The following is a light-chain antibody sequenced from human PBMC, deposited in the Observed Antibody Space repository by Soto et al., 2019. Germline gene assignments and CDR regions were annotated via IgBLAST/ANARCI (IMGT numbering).Light chain of an antibody. Sequence: DIVMTQSPLSLPVTPGEPASISCRSSQSLLQSNGYNYLDWYLQKPGQSPQLLIYLGSNRASGVSDRLGGSGSGTDFTLKISRVEAEDVGVYYCMQALQTPLTFGGGTKVEIK. CDR1: QSLLQSNGYNY. CDR2: LGS. CDR3: MQALQTPLT. V-gene: IGKV2-28*01. J-gene: IGKJ4*01.